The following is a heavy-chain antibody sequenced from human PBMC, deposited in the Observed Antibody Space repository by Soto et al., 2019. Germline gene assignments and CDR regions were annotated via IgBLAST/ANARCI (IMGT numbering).Heavy chain of an antibody. J-gene: IGHJ5*02. CDR3: ARGYCSSTSCYIWDNWFDP. CDR1: GGSISSSSYY. V-gene: IGHV4-39*07. Sequence: PSETLSLTCTVSGGSISSSSYYWGWIRQPPGKGLEWIGIIYYSGRTNYNPSLKSRVTISVDTSKNQFSLKLSSVTAADTAVYYCARGYCSSTSCYIWDNWFDPWGQGTLVTVSS. CDR2: IYYSGRT. D-gene: IGHD2-2*02.